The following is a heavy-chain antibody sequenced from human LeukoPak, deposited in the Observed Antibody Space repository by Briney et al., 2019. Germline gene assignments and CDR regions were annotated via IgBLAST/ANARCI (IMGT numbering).Heavy chain of an antibody. CDR2: ISSSGSTI. D-gene: IGHD6-13*01. CDR3: ARVSRSGIAAAGY. Sequence: GGSLRLSCAASGFTFSTYAMTWVRQAPGKGLEWVSYISSSGSTIYYADSVKGRFTISRDNAKNSLYLQMNSLRAEDTAVYYCARVSRSGIAAAGYWGQGTLVTVSS. CDR1: GFTFSTYA. J-gene: IGHJ4*02. V-gene: IGHV3-48*04.